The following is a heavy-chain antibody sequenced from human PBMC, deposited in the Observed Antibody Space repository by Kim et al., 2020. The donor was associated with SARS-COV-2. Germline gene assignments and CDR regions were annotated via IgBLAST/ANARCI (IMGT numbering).Heavy chain of an antibody. Sequence: GGSLRLSCAASGFTFSSYTMSWVRQAPGKGLEWVSVISGSGDTTLYADSVKGRFTISRDNSKNTLYLQMNSLRAEDTAVYYCAKRFYYASGSFDYWGQGTLVTVSS. CDR3: AKRFYYASGSFDY. V-gene: IGHV3-23*01. D-gene: IGHD3-10*01. CDR2: ISGSGDTT. J-gene: IGHJ4*02. CDR1: GFTFSSYT.